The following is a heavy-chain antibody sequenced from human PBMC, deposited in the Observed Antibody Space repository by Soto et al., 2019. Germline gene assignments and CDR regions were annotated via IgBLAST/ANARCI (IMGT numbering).Heavy chain of an antibody. CDR3: SRTESGPFDP. V-gene: IGHV4-30-2*01. Sequence: SETLSLTCAVSGGSISRGGYSWSWIRQPPGKGLEWIGYIYHSGSTYYNPSLKSRVTISVDRSKNQFSLKLSSVTAADTAVYYCSRTESGPFDPWGQGTLVTVSS. J-gene: IGHJ5*02. CDR2: IYHSGST. D-gene: IGHD1-1*01. CDR1: GGSISRGGYS.